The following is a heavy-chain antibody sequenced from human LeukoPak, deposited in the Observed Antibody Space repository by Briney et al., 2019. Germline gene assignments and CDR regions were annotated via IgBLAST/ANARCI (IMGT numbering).Heavy chain of an antibody. CDR1: GGSISSYY. CDR2: INYSGST. CDR3: ARDPYCSGGSCYLNWFDP. D-gene: IGHD2-15*01. Sequence: SETLSLTCTVSGGSISSYYWNWIRQPPGKGLEWIGYINYSGSTNYNPSLKSRVTMSVDTSNNQFSLKLSSVTAADTAVYYCARDPYCSGGSCYLNWFDPWGQGTLVTVSS. V-gene: IGHV4-59*12. J-gene: IGHJ5*02.